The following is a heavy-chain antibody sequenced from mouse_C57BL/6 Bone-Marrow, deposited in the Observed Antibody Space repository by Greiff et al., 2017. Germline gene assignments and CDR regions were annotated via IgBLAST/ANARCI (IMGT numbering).Heavy chain of an antibody. D-gene: IGHD2-3*01. V-gene: IGHV1-52*01. CDR3: ARISDDGYTWFAY. Sequence: QVQLQQSGAELVRPGSSVKLSCKASGYTFTSYWMHWVKQRPIQGLEWIGNIDPSDSETHYNQKFKDKATLTVDKSSSTAYMQLSSLTSEDSAVYYCARISDDGYTWFAYWGQGTLVTVSA. CDR1: GYTFTSYW. CDR2: IDPSDSET. J-gene: IGHJ3*01.